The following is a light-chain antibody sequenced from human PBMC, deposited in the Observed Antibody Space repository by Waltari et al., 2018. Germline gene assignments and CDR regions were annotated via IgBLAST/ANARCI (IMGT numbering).Light chain of an antibody. V-gene: IGLV2-14*03. CDR3: SSYTSSSTLNWV. J-gene: IGLJ3*02. CDR1: SSDVGGYNS. CDR2: DVS. Sequence: QSALTQPASVSGSPGQSITISCTGTSSDVGGYNSVSWSQQHPGKAPKLMIYDVSNRPSGVSNRFSGSKSGNTASLTISGLQAEDEADYYCSSYTSSSTLNWVFGGGTKLTVL.